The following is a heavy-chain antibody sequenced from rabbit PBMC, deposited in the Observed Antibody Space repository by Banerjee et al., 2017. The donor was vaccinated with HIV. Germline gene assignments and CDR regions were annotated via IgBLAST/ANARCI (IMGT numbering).Heavy chain of an antibody. CDR3: ARVSDGWNL. CDR2: IYAGSSGST. Sequence: QQLVESGGGLVKPGASLTLTCKASGFSFSSGYDMCWVRQAPGKGLEWIACIYAGSSGSTYYASWAKGRFTISQTSSTTVTLQMTSLTAADTATYFCARVSDGWNLWGPGTLVTVS. J-gene: IGHJ4*01. D-gene: IGHD6-1*01. CDR1: GFSFSSGYD. V-gene: IGHV1S40*01.